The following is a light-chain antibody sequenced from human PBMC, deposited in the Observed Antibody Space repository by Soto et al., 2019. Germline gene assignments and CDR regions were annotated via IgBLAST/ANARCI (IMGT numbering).Light chain of an antibody. CDR1: QGMGME. CDR3: LQDYNYPFT. Sequence: AIQMTQSPSTLLQFEGARVPIPARAGQGMGMELGWYQQKPGRAPKILIYSASTLHSAAPSRFSGSGSGTDFTLTISSLQPDDFATYYCLQDYNYPFTFGQGTKLEIK. V-gene: IGKV1-6*01. CDR2: SAS. J-gene: IGKJ2*01.